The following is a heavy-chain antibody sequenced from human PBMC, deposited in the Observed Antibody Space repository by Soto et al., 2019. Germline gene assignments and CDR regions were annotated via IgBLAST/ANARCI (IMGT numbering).Heavy chain of an antibody. Sequence: SETLSLTCTVSGGSVSSQYWSWLRQPAGKGLEWIGRMYSGGIPLNNPSLESRVTMSLDTSKNQFSLKLSSVTAADTAMYYCASQDYRKSVYYFDYWGRGTLVTVSS. D-gene: IGHD1-26*01. CDR1: GGSVSSQY. J-gene: IGHJ4*02. CDR2: MYSGGIP. CDR3: ASQDYRKSVYYFDY. V-gene: IGHV4-4*07.